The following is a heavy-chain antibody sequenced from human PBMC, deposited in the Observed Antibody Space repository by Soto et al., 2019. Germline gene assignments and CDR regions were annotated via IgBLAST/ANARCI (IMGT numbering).Heavy chain of an antibody. J-gene: IGHJ4*02. CDR1: GFTFSSYA. D-gene: IGHD3-3*01. CDR2: ISGSGGST. V-gene: IGHV3-23*01. CDR3: AKDELGLYYDFWSGYYFY. Sequence: GGSLRLSCAASGFTFSSYAMSWVRQAPGKGLEWVSAISGSGGSTYYADSVKGRFTISRDNSKNTLYLQMNSLRAEDTAVYYCAKDELGLYYDFWSGYYFYWGQGTLVTVSS.